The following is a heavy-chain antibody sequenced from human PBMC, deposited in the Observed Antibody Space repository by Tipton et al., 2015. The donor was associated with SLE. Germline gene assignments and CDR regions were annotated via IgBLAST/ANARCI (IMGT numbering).Heavy chain of an antibody. V-gene: IGHV4-59*11. J-gene: IGHJ3*02. D-gene: IGHD6-13*01. Sequence: TLSLTCTVSGVSIRSHYWSWIRQSPGKGLEWIGYMYNNERTKYNLSLESRVTMSVETSKNQFTLGLTSVTAADTAVYYCARDRRGSSSWAFDIWGRGTMVTVSS. CDR1: GVSIRSHY. CDR2: MYNNERT. CDR3: ARDRRGSSSWAFDI.